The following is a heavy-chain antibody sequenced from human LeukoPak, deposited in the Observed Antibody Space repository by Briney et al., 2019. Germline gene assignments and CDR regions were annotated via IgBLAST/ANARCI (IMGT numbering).Heavy chain of an antibody. CDR2: ISYSGST. CDR3: ARVGLVVGENWFDP. V-gene: IGHV4-39*01. Sequence: SETLSLTCTVSGDSISISAYYWGWIRQPPGKGLEWIGSISYSGSTYYNPSLKSRVTISLDTSKIQFSLKLNSVTAADTAVYYCARVGLVVGENWFDPWGQGTLVTVSS. CDR1: GDSISISAYY. J-gene: IGHJ5*02. D-gene: IGHD2-2*01.